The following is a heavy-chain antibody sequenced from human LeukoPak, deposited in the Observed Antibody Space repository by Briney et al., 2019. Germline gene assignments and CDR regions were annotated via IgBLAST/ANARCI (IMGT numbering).Heavy chain of an antibody. CDR2: INPNSGGT. CDR1: GYTFTGYY. J-gene: IGHJ4*02. Sequence: ASVKVSCKASGYTFTGYYMHWVRQAPGQGLEWMGWINPNSGGTNYAQKFQGRVTMTRDTSISTAYMELSRLRSDDTAVYYCARDGHVLRYFDWLELPDFDYWGQGTLVTVSS. V-gene: IGHV1-2*02. D-gene: IGHD3-9*01. CDR3: ARDGHVLRYFDWLELPDFDY.